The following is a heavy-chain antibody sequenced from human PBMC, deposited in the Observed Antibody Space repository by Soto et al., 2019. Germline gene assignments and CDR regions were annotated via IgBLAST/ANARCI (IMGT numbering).Heavy chain of an antibody. CDR1: GYTLTELS. V-gene: IGHV1-24*01. D-gene: IGHD6-19*01. Sequence: GASVKVSCKVSGYTLTELSMHWVRQAPGKGLEWMGGFDPEDGETIYAQKFQGRVTMTEDTSTDTAYMELSSLRSEDTAVYYCAHAGMAVSGDAFDTWGKGTRSPS. CDR3: AHAGMAVSGDAFDT. J-gene: IGHJ3*02. CDR2: FDPEDGET.